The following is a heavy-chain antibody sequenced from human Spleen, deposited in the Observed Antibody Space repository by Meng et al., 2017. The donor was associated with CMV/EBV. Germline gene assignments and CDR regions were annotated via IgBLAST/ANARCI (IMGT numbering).Heavy chain of an antibody. CDR1: GYTFTGYY. CDR3: ARVPTPSRYCSGGSCRKKYYFDY. J-gene: IGHJ4*02. V-gene: IGHV1-2*02. D-gene: IGHD2-15*01. Sequence: ASVKVSCKASGYTFTGYYMHWVRQAPGQGLEWMGWINPNSGGTNYAQKFQGRVTMTRDTSISTAYMELSSLRSEDTAVYYCARVPTPSRYCSGGSCRKKYYFDYWGQGTLVTVSS. CDR2: INPNSGGT.